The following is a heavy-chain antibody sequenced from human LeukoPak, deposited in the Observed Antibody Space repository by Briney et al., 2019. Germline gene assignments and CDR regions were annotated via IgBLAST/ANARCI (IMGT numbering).Heavy chain of an antibody. CDR1: GYTFTGYY. D-gene: IGHD4-17*01. CDR2: INPNSGGT. V-gene: IGHV1-2*06. CDR3: ARGSPVTTGYGAFDI. Sequence: ASVKVSCKASGYTFTGYYMHWVRQAPGQGLEWMGRINPNSGGTNYAQKFQGRVTMTRDTSISTAYMELSRLRSDDTAVYYCARGSPVTTGYGAFDIWGQGTMVTVSS. J-gene: IGHJ3*02.